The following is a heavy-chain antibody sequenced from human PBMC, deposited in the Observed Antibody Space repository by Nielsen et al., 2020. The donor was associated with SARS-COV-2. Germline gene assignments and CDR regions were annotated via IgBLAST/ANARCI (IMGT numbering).Heavy chain of an antibody. J-gene: IGHJ4*02. CDR2: IKQDGSEK. V-gene: IGHV3-7*01. CDR3: AREADYLDYFDY. D-gene: IGHD3-10*01. Sequence: WIRQPPGKGLEWVANIKQDGSEKYYVDSVKGRFTISRDNAKNSLYLQMNSLRAEDTAVYYCAREADYLDYFDYWGQGTLVTVSS.